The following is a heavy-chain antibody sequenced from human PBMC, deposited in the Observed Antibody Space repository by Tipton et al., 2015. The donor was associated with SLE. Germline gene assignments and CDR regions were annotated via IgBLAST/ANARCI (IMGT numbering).Heavy chain of an antibody. Sequence: SLRLSCAASGFTFSSYAMSWVRQAPGKGLEWVSAISGSGGSTYYADSVKGRFTISRDNSKNTLYLQMNSLRAEDTAVYYCAKDPIVVVVAAPDYWGQGTLVTVSS. CDR2: ISGSGGST. CDR3: AKDPIVVVVAAPDY. CDR1: GFTFSSYA. V-gene: IGHV3-23*01. J-gene: IGHJ4*02. D-gene: IGHD2-15*01.